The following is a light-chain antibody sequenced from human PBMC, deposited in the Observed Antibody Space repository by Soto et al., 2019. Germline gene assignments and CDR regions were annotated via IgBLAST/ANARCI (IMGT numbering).Light chain of an antibody. J-gene: IGKJ1*01. Sequence: DIVMTQSPDSLAVSLGERATINCKSSQSVLYSSDNKNYLAWYQQKPGQPPKLLIYWASTRESGVPDRFSGSGSGKDFTLTISSLQAEDVAVYFCHQYYSSPPTFGQGTKVEIK. CDR3: HQYYSSPPT. V-gene: IGKV4-1*01. CDR2: WAS. CDR1: QSVLYSSDNKNY.